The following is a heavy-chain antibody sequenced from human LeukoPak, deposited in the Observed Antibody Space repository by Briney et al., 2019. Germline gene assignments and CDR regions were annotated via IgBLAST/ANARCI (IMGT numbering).Heavy chain of an antibody. CDR3: ARGRSAADDFDY. CDR2: ISTYNGNT. Sequence: ASVTVSRKASGYIFTSYGISWVRQAPGQGLEWMGWISTYNGNTKYAQKVQGRVTLTTDTSTSTAYMELRSLRGDDTAIYYCARGRSAADDFDYWGQGTLVTVSS. CDR1: GYIFTSYG. V-gene: IGHV1-18*01. J-gene: IGHJ4*02. D-gene: IGHD6-13*01.